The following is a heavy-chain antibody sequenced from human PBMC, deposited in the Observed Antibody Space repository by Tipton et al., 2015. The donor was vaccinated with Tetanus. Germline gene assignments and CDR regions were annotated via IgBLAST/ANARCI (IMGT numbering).Heavy chain of an antibody. CDR1: GYIVSNNY. CDR3: ASGSALDY. Sequence: SLRLSCAASGYIVSNNYMTWVRQAPGKGLEWVSFIYTGGSTHYADSVKGRFTISRDNAKNSLYLQMNSLRADDTGVYYCASGSALDYWGQGTLVTVSS. V-gene: IGHV3-53*01. J-gene: IGHJ4*02. D-gene: IGHD6-25*01. CDR2: IYTGGST.